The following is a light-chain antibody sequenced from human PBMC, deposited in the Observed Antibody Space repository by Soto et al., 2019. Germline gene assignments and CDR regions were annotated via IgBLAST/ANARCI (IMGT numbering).Light chain of an antibody. CDR1: TGAVTNNYF. CDR2: STS. V-gene: IGLV7-43*01. Sequence: QAVVTQEPSLTVSPGGTVTLTCASSTGAVTNNYFPNWFQQKPGQSPRALIYSTSEKHSWTPARFSGSLLGGKAALTLSGVQPEDEADYYCLLYYAGSRFFGGGTKVTVL. J-gene: IGLJ2*01. CDR3: LLYYAGSRF.